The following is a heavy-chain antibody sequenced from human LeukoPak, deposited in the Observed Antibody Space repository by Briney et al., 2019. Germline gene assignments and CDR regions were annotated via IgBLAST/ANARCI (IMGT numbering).Heavy chain of an antibody. D-gene: IGHD3-22*01. V-gene: IGHV1-46*01. CDR1: VYTFRSYY. J-gene: IGHJ4*02. Sequence: ASVKVSCKASVYTFRSYYIHSVRQAPGQGLECMGIINPSGGSTKYAQKLQGRVTMTPDTSTSTVYMELSSLRAEVTAVYYCARGDSSGPQVYWGQGTLVTVSS. CDR3: ARGDSSGPQVY. CDR2: INPSGGST.